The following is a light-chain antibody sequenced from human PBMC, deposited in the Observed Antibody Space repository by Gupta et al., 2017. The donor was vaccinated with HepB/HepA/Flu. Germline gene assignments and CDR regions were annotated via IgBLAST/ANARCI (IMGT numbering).Light chain of an antibody. J-gene: IGKJ1*01. CDR1: QSVASY. CDR2: DAS. V-gene: IGKV3-11*01. CDR3: QQRSNWPWT. Sequence: EIVLTQSPATLSLSPGQRATLSCRASQSVASYLAWYQQKPGQAPRVLIYDASKRATGIPARFSGSGSGTEFTLSVSSLEPEDFAVYYCQQRSNWPWTFGQGTKVEI.